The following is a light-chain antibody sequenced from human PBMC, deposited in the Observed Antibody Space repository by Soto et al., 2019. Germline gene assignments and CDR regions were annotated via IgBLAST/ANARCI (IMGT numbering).Light chain of an antibody. CDR3: QTWGTGIQV. Sequence: QLVLTQSPSASASLGASVKLTCTLSSGHNNYAIAWHQQQPEKGPRYLMNLNSDGSHSKGDGIPDRFSGSSSGAERYLTISSLQSEDEADYYCQTWGTGIQVFGGGTKLTVL. J-gene: IGLJ3*02. CDR2: LNSDGSH. CDR1: SGHNNYA. V-gene: IGLV4-69*02.